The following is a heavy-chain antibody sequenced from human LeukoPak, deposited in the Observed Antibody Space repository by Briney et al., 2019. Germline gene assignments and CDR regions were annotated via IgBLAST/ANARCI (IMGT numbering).Heavy chain of an antibody. J-gene: IGHJ2*01. V-gene: IGHV3-33*08. CDR3: TRGLGLWYFDL. CDR1: GFTFSSHW. CDR2: IWYDGSNK. Sequence: GGSLRLSCAASGFTFSSHWMNWVRQAPGKGLEWVAVIWYDGSNKYYADSVKGRFTISRDNSKNTLYLQMNSLRAEDTAVYYCTRGLGLWYFDLWGRGTLVTVSS. D-gene: IGHD7-27*01.